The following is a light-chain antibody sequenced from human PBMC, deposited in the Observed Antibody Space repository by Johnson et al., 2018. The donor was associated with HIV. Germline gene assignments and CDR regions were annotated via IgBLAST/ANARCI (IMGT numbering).Light chain of an antibody. CDR2: EKN. V-gene: IGLV1-51*02. J-gene: IGLJ1*01. Sequence: QSVLTQPPSVSAAPGQKVTISCSGSSSNIGNNYVSWYQQLPGTAPKLLIYEKNKRPSGIPDRFSASKSGTSATLDITGLQTGDEADYYCGTWDSSLGAHYVFGRGTEVTVL. CDR1: SSNIGNNY. CDR3: GTWDSSLGAHYV.